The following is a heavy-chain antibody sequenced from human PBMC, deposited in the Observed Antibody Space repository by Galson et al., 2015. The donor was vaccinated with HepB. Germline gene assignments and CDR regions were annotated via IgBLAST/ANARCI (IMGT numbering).Heavy chain of an antibody. Sequence: SLRLSCAASGFTFSYYAISWVRQAPGKGLEWVGLIRSKPYSGTTEYAASVKGRFTISRDDSKSIAYLQVHSLKTEDTAVYYCSLAYCGGDCPGLFDYWGQGILVTVSS. D-gene: IGHD2-21*02. CDR1: GFTFSYYA. CDR3: SLAYCGGDCPGLFDY. J-gene: IGHJ4*02. V-gene: IGHV3-49*04. CDR2: IRSKPYSGTT.